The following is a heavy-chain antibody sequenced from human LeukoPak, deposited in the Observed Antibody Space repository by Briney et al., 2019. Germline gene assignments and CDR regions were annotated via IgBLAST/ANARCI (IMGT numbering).Heavy chain of an antibody. Sequence: PGGSLRLSCAASGFTFSSYWMQWVRQAPGKGLVWVSRISSGGSTTSYVDSVKGRFTISRDNAKNTLYLQMNNLRAEDTAMYYCARGLESFPLYGMDVWGQGTTVTVSS. CDR2: ISSGGSTT. V-gene: IGHV3-74*01. J-gene: IGHJ6*02. CDR3: ARGLESFPLYGMDV. CDR1: GFTFSSYW. D-gene: IGHD3-3*01.